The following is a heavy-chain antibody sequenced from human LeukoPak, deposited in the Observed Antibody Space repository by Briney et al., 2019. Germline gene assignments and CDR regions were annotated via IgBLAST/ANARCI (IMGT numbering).Heavy chain of an antibody. D-gene: IGHD3-10*01. J-gene: IGHJ4*02. CDR1: GFTFSSYG. V-gene: IGHV3-30*02. CDR3: AKDGIWFGEIEGYFDY. CDR2: IRYDGSNK. Sequence: GGSLRLSCAASGFTFSSYGMHWVRQAPGKGLEWVAFIRYDGSNKYYADSVKGRFTISRDNSKNTLYLQMNSLRAEDTAVYYCAKDGIWFGEIEGYFDYWGQGTLVTVSS.